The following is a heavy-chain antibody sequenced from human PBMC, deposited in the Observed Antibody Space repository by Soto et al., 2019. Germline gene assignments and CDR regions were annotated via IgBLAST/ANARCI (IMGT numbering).Heavy chain of an antibody. CDR2: ISGSGGST. J-gene: IGHJ4*02. Sequence: EVPLLESGGGLVQPGGSLRLSCAASGFTFSSYAMRWVRQAPVKGLEWVSAISGSGGSTYYADSVKGRFTSSRDNSKNPMYQQINSMRVEHAAVYYCARRGSGSYYGYWGQGTLVTVSS. V-gene: IGHV3-23*01. CDR1: GFTFSSYA. CDR3: ARRGSGSYYGY. D-gene: IGHD1-26*01.